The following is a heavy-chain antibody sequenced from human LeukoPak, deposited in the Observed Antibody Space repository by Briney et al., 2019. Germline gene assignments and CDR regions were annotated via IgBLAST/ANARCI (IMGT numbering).Heavy chain of an antibody. CDR1: GGSISSGSYY. D-gene: IGHD3-9*01. V-gene: IGHV4-61*02. CDR2: IYTSGST. CDR3: AGGVHDILTFDP. J-gene: IGHJ5*02. Sequence: SQTLSLTCTVSGGSISSGSYYWSWIRQPAGKGLEWIGRIYTSGSTNYNPSLESRVTISVDTSKNQFSLKLSSVTAADTAVYYCAGGVHDILTFDPWGQGTLVTVSS.